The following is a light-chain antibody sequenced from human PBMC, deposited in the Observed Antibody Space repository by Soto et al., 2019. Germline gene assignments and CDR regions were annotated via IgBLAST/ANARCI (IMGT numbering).Light chain of an antibody. CDR2: GAS. Sequence: EIVLTQSPGTLSLSPGERATLSCRASQSVSSSYLAWYQQKPGQAPRLLIYGASSRATGIPDRFSRSGSATDFTLTISRLAREEFAVYYGQEYGSSPWTFGQGAKVEIK. CDR1: QSVSSSY. V-gene: IGKV3-20*01. CDR3: QEYGSSPWT. J-gene: IGKJ1*01.